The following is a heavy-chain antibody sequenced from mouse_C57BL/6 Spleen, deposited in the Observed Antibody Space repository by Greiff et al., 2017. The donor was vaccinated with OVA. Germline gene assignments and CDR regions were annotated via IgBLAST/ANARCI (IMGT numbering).Heavy chain of an antibody. CDR1: GFTFSDAW. Sequence: EVEVEESGGGLVQPGGSMKLSCAASGFTFSDAWMDWVRQSPEKGLEWVAEIRNKANNHATYYAESVKGRFTISRDDSKSSVYLQMNSLRAEDTGIYYCTRKALYGYFDYWGQGTTLTVSS. V-gene: IGHV6-6*01. CDR2: IRNKANNHAT. CDR3: TRKALYGYFDY. J-gene: IGHJ2*01. D-gene: IGHD1-1*02.